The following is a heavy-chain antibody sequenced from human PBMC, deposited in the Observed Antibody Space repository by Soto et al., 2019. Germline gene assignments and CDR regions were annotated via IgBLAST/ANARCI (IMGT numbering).Heavy chain of an antibody. CDR2: INPNSGGT. V-gene: IGHV1-2*04. D-gene: IGHD4-4*01. CDR3: ARPVEHSNLTLYYYYGMDV. Sequence: ASVKVSCEASGYTFTGYYMHWVRQAPGQGLEWMGWINPNSGGTNYAQKFQGWVTMTRDTSISTAYMELSRLRSDDTAVYYCARPVEHSNLTLYYYYGMDVWGQWTTVTVS. CDR1: GYTFTGYY. J-gene: IGHJ6*02.